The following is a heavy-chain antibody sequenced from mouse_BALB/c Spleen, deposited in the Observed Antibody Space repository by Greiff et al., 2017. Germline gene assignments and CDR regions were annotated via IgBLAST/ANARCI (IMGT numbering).Heavy chain of an antibody. CDR1: GFSLTSYD. J-gene: IGHJ1*01. CDR3: VRDDYGSSYRYFDV. CDR2: IWTGGGT. V-gene: IGHV2-9-2*01. Sequence: QVHVKQSGPGLVAPSQSLSITCTVSGFSLTSYDISWIRQPPGKGLEWLGVIWTGGGTNYNSAFMSRLSISKDNSKSQVFLKMNSLQTDDTAIYYCVRDDYGSSYRYFDVWGAGTTVTVSS. D-gene: IGHD1-1*01.